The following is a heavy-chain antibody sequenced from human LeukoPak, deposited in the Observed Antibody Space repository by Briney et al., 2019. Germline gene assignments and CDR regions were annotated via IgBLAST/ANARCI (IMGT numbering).Heavy chain of an antibody. Sequence: ASVKVSCKASGYTFTSYGISWVRQAPGQGLEWMGWISAYNGKTIHAQRLQDRVTMTTDTPTSTGYMELRSLISDDTAVYYCARPIGEHAFDIWGQGTMVTVSS. CDR1: GYTFTSYG. J-gene: IGHJ3*02. CDR3: ARPIGEHAFDI. V-gene: IGHV1-18*01. D-gene: IGHD1-26*01. CDR2: ISAYNGKT.